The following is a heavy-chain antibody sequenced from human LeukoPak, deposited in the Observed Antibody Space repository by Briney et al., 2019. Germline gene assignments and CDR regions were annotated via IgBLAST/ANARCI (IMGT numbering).Heavy chain of an antibody. J-gene: IGHJ5*02. D-gene: IGHD6-19*01. CDR3: ARINAVAGTYWFDP. CDR2: IYYSGST. Sequence: PSETLSLTCTVSGGSISSYYWSWIRQPPGKGLEWIGYIYYSGSTNYNPSLKGRVTISVDTSKNQFSLKLSSVTAADTAVYYCARINAVAGTYWFDPWAREPWSPSPQ. CDR1: GGSISSYY. V-gene: IGHV4-59*01.